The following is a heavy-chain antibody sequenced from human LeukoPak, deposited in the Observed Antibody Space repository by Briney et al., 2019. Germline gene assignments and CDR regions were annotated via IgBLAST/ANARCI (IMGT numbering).Heavy chain of an antibody. D-gene: IGHD5-18*01. V-gene: IGHV3-11*04. CDR1: GFTFSDYY. Sequence: DGALRLSCAGSGFTFSDYYSSGIRQAPGKGREWISYTIVIGSGTYSAHSAKGRFTTSRDNARSFLYLYMNNLGAEDTAVYYCASSLITVMVSPYYLEYWGQGTLVTVSS. CDR3: ASSLITVMVSPYYLEY. CDR2: TIVIGSGT. J-gene: IGHJ4*02.